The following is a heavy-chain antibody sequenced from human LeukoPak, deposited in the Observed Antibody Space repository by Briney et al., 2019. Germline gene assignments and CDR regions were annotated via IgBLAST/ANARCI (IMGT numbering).Heavy chain of an antibody. J-gene: IGHJ4*02. CDR1: GFTFSSYG. V-gene: IGHV3-30*02. CDR2: IRYDGSNK. Sequence: GGSLRLSCAASGFTFSSYGMHWVRQAPGKGLEWVSFIRYDGSNKYYADSVKGRFTISRDNSKNTLYLQMNSLRAEDTAVYYCAREPGYYFDYWGQGTLVTVSS. CDR3: AREPGYYFDY.